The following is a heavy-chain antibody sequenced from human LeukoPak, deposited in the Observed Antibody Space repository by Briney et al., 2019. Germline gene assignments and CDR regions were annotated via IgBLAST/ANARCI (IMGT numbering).Heavy chain of an antibody. CDR1: GGSVRSSSYF. J-gene: IGHJ4*02. V-gene: IGHV4-39*07. CDR2: IYYSGST. CDR3: ARGRGYDPVVFYFDY. D-gene: IGHD5-12*01. Sequence: SETLSLTCTVSGGSVRSSSYFWAWIRQPPGKGLEWIANIYYSGSTYYNPSLKSRVTITLDTSKNQFSLNLTSVTAADTALYYCARGRGYDPVVFYFDYWGQGNLVTVSP.